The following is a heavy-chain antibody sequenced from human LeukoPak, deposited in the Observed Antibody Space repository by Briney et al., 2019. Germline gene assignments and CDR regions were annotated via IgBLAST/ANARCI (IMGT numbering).Heavy chain of an antibody. J-gene: IGHJ4*02. D-gene: IGHD1-26*01. CDR2: INTDGSGT. CDR1: GFTFSTYW. CDR3: ARGIVGTTMGRY. Sequence: GGSLRLSCAASGFTFSTYWMHWVRQAPGKRLVWVSRINTDGSGTIYADSVKGRFTISRDNAKNTVYLQMNSLRVEDTAVYYCARGIVGTTMGRYWGQGTLVTVSS. V-gene: IGHV3-74*01.